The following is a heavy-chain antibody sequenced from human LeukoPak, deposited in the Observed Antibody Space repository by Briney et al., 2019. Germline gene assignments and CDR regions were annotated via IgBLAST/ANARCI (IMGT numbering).Heavy chain of an antibody. J-gene: IGHJ4*02. Sequence: PGGSLRLSCAASGFTFSSYSMNWVRQAPGKGLEWVSYISSTGNTIYYADSVKGRFTVSRDNNKDMVYLQMSSLRAEDTAVYYCATDGAYGLTHWGQGTLVTVSS. CDR2: ISSTGNTI. V-gene: IGHV3-48*04. D-gene: IGHD3-16*01. CDR3: ATDGAYGLTH. CDR1: GFTFSSYS.